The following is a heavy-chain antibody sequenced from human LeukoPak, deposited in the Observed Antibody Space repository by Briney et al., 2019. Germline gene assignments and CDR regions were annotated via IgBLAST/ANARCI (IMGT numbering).Heavy chain of an antibody. CDR1: GGSISSYY. J-gene: IGHJ4*02. Sequence: SETLSLTCTVSGGSISSYYWSWIRQPPGKGLEWIGYIYYSGSTNYNPSLKSRVTISVDTSKNQFSLKLSSVTAADTAVYYCARPRYDFWSGYYDYWGQGTLVTVSS. V-gene: IGHV4-59*08. CDR2: IYYSGST. CDR3: ARPRYDFWSGYYDY. D-gene: IGHD3-3*01.